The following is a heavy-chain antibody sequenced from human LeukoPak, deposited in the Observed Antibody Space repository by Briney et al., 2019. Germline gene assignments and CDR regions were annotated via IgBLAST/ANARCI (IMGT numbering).Heavy chain of an antibody. J-gene: IGHJ6*02. D-gene: IGHD4-23*01. CDR1: GFIFSSYE. Sequence: PGGFLRLSCAASGFIFSSYEMNWVRQAPGKGLEWVSYIGGSGSIIHYADSVKGRFTISRDNAKNSLYLQMNSLRVEDTGVYYCARDPIATVVIPEVGMDVWGQGTTVTVSS. CDR2: IGGSGSII. CDR3: ARDPIATVVIPEVGMDV. V-gene: IGHV3-48*03.